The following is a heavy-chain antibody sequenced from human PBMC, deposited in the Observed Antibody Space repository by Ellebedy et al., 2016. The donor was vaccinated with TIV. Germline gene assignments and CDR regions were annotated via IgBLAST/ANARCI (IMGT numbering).Heavy chain of an antibody. V-gene: IGHV3-30*18. CDR1: GFAFSSYA. CDR3: AKDKNADLIHYFDS. Sequence: GESLKISCAASGFAFSSYAMHWVRQAPGKGLEWVAILSYDGRTKLYADSVKGRFTISIENSTNTLYLQMNSLRAEDTAVYYCAKDKNADLIHYFDSWGQGTLVTVSS. CDR2: LSYDGRTK. J-gene: IGHJ4*02. D-gene: IGHD4-17*01.